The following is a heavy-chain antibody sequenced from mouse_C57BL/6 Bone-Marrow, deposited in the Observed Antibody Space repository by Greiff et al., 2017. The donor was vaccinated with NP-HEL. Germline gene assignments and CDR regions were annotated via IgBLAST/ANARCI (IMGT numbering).Heavy chain of an antibody. V-gene: IGHV5-17*01. CDR3: GSHWDPYYAMDY. J-gene: IGHJ4*01. D-gene: IGHD4-1*01. Sequence: EVMLVESGGGLVKPGGSLKLSCAASGFTFSDYGMHWVRQAPEKGLEWVAYISSGSSNIYYADTVKGRFTISRDNAKNTLFLQMTSLRSEDTAMYYCGSHWDPYYAMDYWGQGTSVTVSS. CDR2: ISSGSSNI. CDR1: GFTFSDYG.